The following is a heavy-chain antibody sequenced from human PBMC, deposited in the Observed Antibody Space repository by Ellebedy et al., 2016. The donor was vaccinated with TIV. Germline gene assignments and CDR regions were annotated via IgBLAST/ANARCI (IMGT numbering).Heavy chain of an antibody. CDR1: GFTFCSYF. Sequence: PGGSLRLSCAASGFTFCSYFMHWVRQAPGMGLGYLASISGKGDITYYANSVKGRFTISRDNSKNTLYLQLGSLRGEDMAVYYCARDKDGGYGFDPWGQGTLVTVSS. D-gene: IGHD5-12*01. CDR3: ARDKDGGYGFDP. J-gene: IGHJ5*02. CDR2: ISGKGDIT. V-gene: IGHV3-64*01.